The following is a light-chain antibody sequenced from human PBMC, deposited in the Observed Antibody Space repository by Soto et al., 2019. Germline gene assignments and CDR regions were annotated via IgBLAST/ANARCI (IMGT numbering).Light chain of an antibody. CDR1: TSNIGSSY. V-gene: IGLV1-51*01. J-gene: IGLJ2*01. CDR3: GTWDRSLTAGV. Sequence: QSVLTQPPSVSAAPGQKVTISCSGSTSNIGSSYVSWYQQFPGTAPKLLIYDNNKRHSKIPDRFSGSKSGTSATLYITGLQTRHEADNYCGTWDRSLTAGVFCGGPKLTVL. CDR2: DNN.